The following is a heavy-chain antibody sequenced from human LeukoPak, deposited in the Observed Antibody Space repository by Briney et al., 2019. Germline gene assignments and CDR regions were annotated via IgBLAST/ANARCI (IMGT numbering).Heavy chain of an antibody. CDR1: GYTFTGYY. CDR3: ARVTRYSSGWYEGYYFDY. J-gene: IGHJ4*02. V-gene: IGHV1-2*02. CDR2: INPNSGGT. Sequence: ASVKVSCKASGYTFTGYYMHWVRQAPGQGLKWMGWINPNSGGTNYEQKFQGRVTMTRETSTSTAYMELSRLRSDDTAVYYCARVTRYSSGWYEGYYFDYWGQGTLVTVSS. D-gene: IGHD6-19*01.